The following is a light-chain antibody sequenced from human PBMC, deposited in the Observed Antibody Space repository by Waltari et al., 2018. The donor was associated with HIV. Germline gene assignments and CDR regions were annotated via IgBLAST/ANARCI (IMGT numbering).Light chain of an antibody. J-gene: IGKJ1*01. CDR1: QSIASY. V-gene: IGKV1-39*01. CDR2: AAS. Sequence: PSSLSASIGDRVTITCRASQSIASYLNWYQQKPGKAPKLLIYAASSLQSGVPSRFSGSGSGTDFTLTISSLQSEDFATYSCHQTYTSPWTFGQGTKVEI. CDR3: HQTYTSPWT.